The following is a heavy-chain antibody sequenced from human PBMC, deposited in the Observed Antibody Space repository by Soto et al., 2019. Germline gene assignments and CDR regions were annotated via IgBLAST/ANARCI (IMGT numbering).Heavy chain of an antibody. CDR1: GGSFSSGDYY. CDR2: IYYSGNT. D-gene: IGHD3-22*01. J-gene: IGHJ4*02. Sequence: SETLSLTCTVSGGSFSSGDYYWNWIRQPPGKGLEWIGYIYYSGNTYYNPSLKRRVTISLDTSKNQFSLRLSSVTAADTAVYYCAREGYDSSGLDYWGQGTLVTVSS. V-gene: IGHV4-30-4*01. CDR3: AREGYDSSGLDY.